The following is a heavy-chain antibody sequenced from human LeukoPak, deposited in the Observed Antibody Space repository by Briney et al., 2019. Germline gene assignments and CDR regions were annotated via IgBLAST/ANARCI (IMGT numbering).Heavy chain of an antibody. D-gene: IGHD3-9*01. CDR2: ISGSGGST. Sequence: PGGSLRLSCAASGFTVSSNYMSWVRQAPGKGLEWVSAISGSGGSTYYADSVKGRFTISRDNSKNTLYLQMNSLRAEDTAVYYCAKDVLTGCPPFDYWGQGTLVTVSS. CDR3: AKDVLTGCPPFDY. J-gene: IGHJ4*02. CDR1: GFTVSSNY. V-gene: IGHV3-23*01.